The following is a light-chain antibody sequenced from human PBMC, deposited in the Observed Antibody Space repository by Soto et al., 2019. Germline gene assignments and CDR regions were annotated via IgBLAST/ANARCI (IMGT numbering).Light chain of an antibody. CDR3: QQRSSWPFT. CDR1: QSIGNY. V-gene: IGKV3-11*01. J-gene: IGKJ3*01. CDR2: ATS. Sequence: EVGLTQSPAALSLSPGEGATLSFRASQSIGNYLTWYQQKPGQAPRLLIYATSNRATGIPARFSGSGSGTDFTLTISSLEPEDFAVYYCQQRSSWPFTFGPGTKVDIK.